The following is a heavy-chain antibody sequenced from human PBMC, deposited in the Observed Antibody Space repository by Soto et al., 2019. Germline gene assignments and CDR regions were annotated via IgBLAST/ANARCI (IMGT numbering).Heavy chain of an antibody. CDR2: MYAAGST. D-gene: IGHD1-1*01. J-gene: IGHJ4*02. CDR1: GFTIISNY. V-gene: IGHV3-66*01. CDR3: ARGSNSNNWKLFDY. Sequence: EVQLVESGGGLVQPGGPRRLPFEVTGFTIISNYMNWFRQAPGKGLEWVSVMYAAGSTYYEDSVKGRFNISRDNSKNTVYLQMNSLRGEDTAVYYCARGSNSNNWKLFDYWGQGTLVTVSS.